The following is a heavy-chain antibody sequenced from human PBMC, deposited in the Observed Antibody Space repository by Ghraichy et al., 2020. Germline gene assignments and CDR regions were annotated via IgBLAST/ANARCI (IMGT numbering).Heavy chain of an antibody. J-gene: IGHJ3*02. CDR1: GGSISSSSYY. V-gene: IGHV4-39*01. D-gene: IGHD2-2*01. CDR3: ASPSNPNCSSTSCYRDAFDI. Sequence: SETLSLTCTVSGGSISSSSYYWGWIRQPPGKGLEWIGSIYYSGSTYYNPSLKSRVTISVDTSKNQFSLKLSSVTAADTAVYYCASPSNPNCSSTSCYRDAFDIWGQGTMVTVSS. CDR2: IYYSGST.